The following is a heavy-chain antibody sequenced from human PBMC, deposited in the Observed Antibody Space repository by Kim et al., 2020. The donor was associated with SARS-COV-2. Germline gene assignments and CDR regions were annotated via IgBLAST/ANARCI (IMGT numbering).Heavy chain of an antibody. J-gene: IGHJ4*02. CDR2: ISYDGSNK. CDR3: ASSAAAGSGFFDY. D-gene: IGHD6-13*01. CDR1: GFTFSSYA. Sequence: GGSLRLSCAASGFTFSSYALHWVRQAPGKGLEWVAVISYDGSNKYYADSVKGRFTISRDNSKNTLYLQMNSLRAEDTAVYYCASSAAAGSGFFDYWGQGT. V-gene: IGHV3-30*04.